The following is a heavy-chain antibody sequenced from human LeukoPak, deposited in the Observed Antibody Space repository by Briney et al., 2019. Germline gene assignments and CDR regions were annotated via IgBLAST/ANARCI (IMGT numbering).Heavy chain of an antibody. CDR3: ADSYGDY. Sequence: ASVKVSCKASGYTFTSDINWVRQATGQGLEWMGWMNPSSGNTDYGPKFQGRVTMTRDISIRTAYMELSSLRAEDTAVYYCADSYGDYWGQGTLVTVSS. CDR2: MNPSSGNT. J-gene: IGHJ4*02. CDR1: GYTFTSD. D-gene: IGHD5-18*01. V-gene: IGHV1-8*01.